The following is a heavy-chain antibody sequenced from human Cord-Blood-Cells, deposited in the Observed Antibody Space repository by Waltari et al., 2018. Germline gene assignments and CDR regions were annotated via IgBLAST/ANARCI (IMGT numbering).Heavy chain of an antibody. J-gene: IGHJ4*02. CDR2: ISGYNGNT. CDR1: GYTFTSYG. D-gene: IGHD1-26*01. CDR3: ARSRLIVGATGSDFDY. V-gene: IGHV1-18*04. Sequence: QVQLVQSGAEVKKPGASVKVSCKASGYTFTSYGISLVRQAPGQELEWMGWISGYNGNTNDAPKVQGRVTTTTDTSTSTAYMELRSLRSDDTAVDYWARSRLIVGATGSDFDYWGQGTLVTVSS.